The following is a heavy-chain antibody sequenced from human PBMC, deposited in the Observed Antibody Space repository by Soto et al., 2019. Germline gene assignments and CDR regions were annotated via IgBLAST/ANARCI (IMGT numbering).Heavy chain of an antibody. CDR1: GGSISSYY. D-gene: IGHD6-13*01. J-gene: IGHJ3*02. Sequence: SETLSLTCTVSGGSISSYYWSWIRQPPGKGLEWIGYIYYSGSTNYNPSLKSRVTISVDTSKNQFSLKLSSVTAADTAVYYCASQDSSSWYWTAFDIWGQGTMVTVSS. CDR3: ASQDSSSWYWTAFDI. CDR2: IYYSGST. V-gene: IGHV4-59*08.